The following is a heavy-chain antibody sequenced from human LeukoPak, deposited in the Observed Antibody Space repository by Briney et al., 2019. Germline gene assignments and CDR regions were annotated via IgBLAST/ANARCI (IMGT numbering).Heavy chain of an antibody. CDR1: GLTFSDAW. CDR3: ASDSYSPEYFQH. V-gene: IGHV3-66*01. J-gene: IGHJ1*01. Sequence: GGSLRLSCAVSGLTFSDAWVSWVRQAPGKGLEWVSVIYSGGSTFYADSVKGRFTISRDNSKNTLYLQMNSLRAEDTAVYYCASDSYSPEYFQHWGQGTLVTVSS. CDR2: IYSGGST. D-gene: IGHD2-15*01.